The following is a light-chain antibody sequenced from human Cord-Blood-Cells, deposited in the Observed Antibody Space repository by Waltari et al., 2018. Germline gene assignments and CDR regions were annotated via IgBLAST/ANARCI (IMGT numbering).Light chain of an antibody. V-gene: IGLV2-14*01. CDR2: DVS. J-gene: IGLJ1*01. Sequence: QSALTQPASVSGSPGQSITISCTGTSSDVGGYNYVSWYQQHPGKAPKLMIYDVSKRPSGVSNRCSGTKSGDTASLTISGLQAEDEAGYYCSSYTSSSTYVFGSGTKVTVL. CDR3: SSYTSSSTYV. CDR1: SSDVGGYNY.